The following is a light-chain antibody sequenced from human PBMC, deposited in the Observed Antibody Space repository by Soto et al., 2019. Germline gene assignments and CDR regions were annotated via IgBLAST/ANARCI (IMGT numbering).Light chain of an antibody. CDR2: AAS. Sequence: DIQMTQSPSSVSASVGDRVTITCRASQGISSWLGWYQQRPGKAPKLLIYAASSLQSGVQSRFSGSGSGTDFTLTISSLQPEDFATYDCQQANSFPITFGQGTRLEIK. J-gene: IGKJ5*01. CDR3: QQANSFPIT. CDR1: QGISSW. V-gene: IGKV1-12*01.